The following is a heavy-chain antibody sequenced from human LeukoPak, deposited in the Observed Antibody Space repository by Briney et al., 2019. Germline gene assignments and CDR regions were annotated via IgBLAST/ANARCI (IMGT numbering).Heavy chain of an antibody. J-gene: IGHJ4*02. CDR1: GFTFTSYG. V-gene: IGHV3-30*02. CDR2: IRHDGNDK. Sequence: GGSLRLSCVASGFTFTSYGMHWVRQAPGKGLEWVALIRHDGNDKYYAETVKGRFTISRDNSNNTVYLQMNTLRAEDTAMYYCARDAIAVAGSHDYWGQGTLVTVSS. D-gene: IGHD6-19*01. CDR3: ARDAIAVAGSHDY.